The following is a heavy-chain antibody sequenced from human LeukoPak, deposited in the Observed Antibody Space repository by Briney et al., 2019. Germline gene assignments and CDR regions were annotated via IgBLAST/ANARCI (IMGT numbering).Heavy chain of an antibody. CDR3: ARGSSIVTSTIDRFDP. CDR1: GYTFTGYY. CDR2: INPNSGGT. D-gene: IGHD6-6*01. J-gene: IGHJ5*02. Sequence: ASVKVSCNSSGYTFTGYYMHWVRQAPGQGLEWMGWINPNSGGTHYAQKFQGRVTMTRDTSINTAYMELSRLRSDDTAIYYCARGSSIVTSTIDRFDPGGQGALVAVSS. V-gene: IGHV1-2*02.